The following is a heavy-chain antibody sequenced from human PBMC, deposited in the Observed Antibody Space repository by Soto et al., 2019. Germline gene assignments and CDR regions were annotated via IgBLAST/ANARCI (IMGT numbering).Heavy chain of an antibody. CDR1: GNSFTTNW. D-gene: IGHD5-18*01. CDR2: IYPGDSDT. V-gene: IGHV5-51*01. CDR3: ARQGYSYGYDN. J-gene: IGHJ4*02. Sequence: PGESLKISCQGSGNSFTTNWIAWVRQMPGKGLEWMGIIYPGDSDTRYSPSFQGQVTISADKSISTAYLQWSSLKASDTAMYYCARQGYSYGYDNWGKGTQVTVPS.